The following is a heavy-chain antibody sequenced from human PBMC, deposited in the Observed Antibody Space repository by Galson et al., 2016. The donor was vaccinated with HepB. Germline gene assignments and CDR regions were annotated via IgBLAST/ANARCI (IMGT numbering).Heavy chain of an antibody. CDR2: INPSDGDT. V-gene: IGHV1-46*01. CDR3: ARDRRWSSSSSGAIPFDY. Sequence: SVKVSCKASGYTFTTYFMHWVRQAPGQGLEWMAIINPSDGDTRYAQKFRGRVTMTRDTSTSTVYLEMTSLRADDTALYYCARDRRWSSSSSGAIPFDYWGQGTLVTVSS. D-gene: IGHD6-6*01. J-gene: IGHJ4*02. CDR1: GYTFTTYF.